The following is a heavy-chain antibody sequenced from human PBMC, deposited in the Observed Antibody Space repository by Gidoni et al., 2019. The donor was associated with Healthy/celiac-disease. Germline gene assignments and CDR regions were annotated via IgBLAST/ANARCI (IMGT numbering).Heavy chain of an antibody. V-gene: IGHV3-48*03. CDR3: ARGRSGHYYFDY. CDR2: ISSSGSTI. Sequence: EVQLVESGGGLVQPGGSLRLSCAASGVTFSSYELNWVRQAPGKGLEWVSYISSSGSTIYYADSVKGRFTISRDNAKNSLYLQMNSLRAEDTAVYYCARGRSGHYYFDYWGQGTLVTVSS. CDR1: GVTFSSYE. D-gene: IGHD6-19*01. J-gene: IGHJ4*02.